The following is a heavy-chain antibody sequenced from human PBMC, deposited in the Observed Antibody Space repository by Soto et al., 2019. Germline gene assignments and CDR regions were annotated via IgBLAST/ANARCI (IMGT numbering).Heavy chain of an antibody. CDR3: ARDHAAAGTGDY. Sequence: QVQLVQSGAEVKKPGSSVKVSCKASGGTFSSYTISWVRQAPGQGLEWMGRIIPILGIANYAQKFQGRVTMTADKPTSTAYMELSSLRSEDTAVYYCARDHAAAGTGDYWGQGTLVTVSS. J-gene: IGHJ4*02. V-gene: IGHV1-69*08. CDR1: GGTFSSYT. D-gene: IGHD6-13*01. CDR2: IIPILGIA.